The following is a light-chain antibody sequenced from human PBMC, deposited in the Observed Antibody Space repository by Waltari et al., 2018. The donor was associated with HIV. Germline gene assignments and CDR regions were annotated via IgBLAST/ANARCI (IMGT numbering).Light chain of an antibody. CDR2: DAS. CDR3: QQANSFLAIT. CDR1: RDINNW. J-gene: IGKJ5*01. V-gene: IGKV1-12*01. Sequence: DIQMTQSPSSVSASVGARVPIPCRASRDINNWLAWYQQKPGKAPKLLIYDASSLQSGVPSRFSGSGSGTEFTLTISSLQAEDSAVYYCQQANSFLAITFGQGTRLEIK.